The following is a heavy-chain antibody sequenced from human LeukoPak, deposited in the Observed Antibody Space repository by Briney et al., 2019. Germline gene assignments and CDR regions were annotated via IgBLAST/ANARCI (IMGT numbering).Heavy chain of an antibody. V-gene: IGHV4-39*01. CDR3: ARHAPLWFGELGY. J-gene: IGHJ4*02. Sequence: SETLSLTCTVSGGSISSYYWNWIRQPPGKGPEWIGSISYSGSTYYSPSLKSRVTISVDTSKNQFSLKLRSVSAADTAVYYCARHAPLWFGELGYWGQGTLVTVSS. CDR2: ISYSGST. D-gene: IGHD3-10*01. CDR1: GGSISSYY.